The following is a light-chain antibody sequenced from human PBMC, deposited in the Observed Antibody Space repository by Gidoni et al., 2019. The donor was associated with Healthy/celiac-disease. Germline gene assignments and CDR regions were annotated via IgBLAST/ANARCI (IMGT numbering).Light chain of an antibody. CDR3: QQSYSTSLTA. CDR1: QSISSY. CDR2: AAS. Sequence: DIQMTQSPSSLSASVGDRVTITCRASQSISSYLNWYQQKPGKAPKLLIYAASSLQSGVPSRFSGSGSGTDFTLTISSLQPEAFATSYCQQSYSTSLTAFGQGTKLEIK. J-gene: IGKJ2*01. V-gene: IGKV1-39*01.